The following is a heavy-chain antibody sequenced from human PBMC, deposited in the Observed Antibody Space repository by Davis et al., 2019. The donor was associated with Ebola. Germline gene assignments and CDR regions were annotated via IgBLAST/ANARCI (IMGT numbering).Heavy chain of an antibody. CDR3: ARSRLLSGYNGYYYYGMDV. CDR1: GGSISSHY. V-gene: IGHV4-59*11. Sequence: PSETLSLTCTVSGGSISSHYWSWIRQPPGKGLEWIGYIYYSGSTNYNPSLKSRVTISVDTSKNQFSLKLSSVTAADTAVYYCARSRLLSGYNGYYYYGMDVWGQGTTVTVSS. J-gene: IGHJ6*02. CDR2: IYYSGST. D-gene: IGHD5-12*01.